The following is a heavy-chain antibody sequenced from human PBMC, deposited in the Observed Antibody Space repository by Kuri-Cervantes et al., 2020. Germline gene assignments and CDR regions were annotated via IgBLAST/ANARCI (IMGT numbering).Heavy chain of an antibody. J-gene: IGHJ6*02. Sequence: ASVKVSCKASGYTFTGYYMHWVRQAPGQGLEWMGWINPNSGGTNYTQKFQGRVTMTRDTSISTAYMELSRLRSDDTAVYYCARILTGTTAPYYYGMDVWGQGTTVTVSS. D-gene: IGHD1-20*01. CDR3: ARILTGTTAPYYYGMDV. CDR2: INPNSGGT. CDR1: GYTFTGYY. V-gene: IGHV1-2*02.